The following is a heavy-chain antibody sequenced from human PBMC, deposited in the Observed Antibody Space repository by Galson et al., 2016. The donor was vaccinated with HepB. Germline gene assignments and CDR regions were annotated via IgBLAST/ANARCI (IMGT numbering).Heavy chain of an antibody. Sequence: CAISGDSVSSNSAAWNWIRQSPSRGLEWLGRTYCRSKCYNDYAVSVKTRITINPDTAKNQFSLQVKSVTPEDTAVYYCARDLAQWFAEGKYYYCYMDVWGKGTTVTVS. CDR2: TYCRSKCYN. V-gene: IGHV6-1*01. CDR3: ARDLAQWFAEGKYYYCYMDV. D-gene: IGHD3-10*01. CDR1: GDSVSSNSAA. J-gene: IGHJ6*03.